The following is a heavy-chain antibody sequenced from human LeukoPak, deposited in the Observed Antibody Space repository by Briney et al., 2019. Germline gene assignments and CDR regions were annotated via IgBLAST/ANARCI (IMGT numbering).Heavy chain of an antibody. Sequence: GGSLRLSCAASGFSFSTYSMNWVRQAPGKGLEWVSYISTSSTISYADSVKGRFTISRDSAKNSLYLQMNSLRDEDTAVYYCARTSLRTFHIWGQGTMVTVSS. V-gene: IGHV3-48*02. CDR2: ISTSSTI. J-gene: IGHJ3*02. CDR3: ARTSLRTFHI. CDR1: GFSFSTYS.